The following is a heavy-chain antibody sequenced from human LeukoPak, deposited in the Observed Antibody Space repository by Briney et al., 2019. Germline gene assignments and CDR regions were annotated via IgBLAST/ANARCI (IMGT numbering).Heavy chain of an antibody. D-gene: IGHD6-13*01. Sequence: TPSETLSLTCAVYGGSFSGYYWSWIRQPPGKGLEWIGEINHSGSTNYNPSLKSRVTISVDTSKNQFSLKLSSVTAADTAVYYCARGPIAAAKYYYYYGMDVWGQGTTVTVSS. CDR3: ARGPIAAAKYYYYYGMDV. V-gene: IGHV4-34*01. J-gene: IGHJ6*02. CDR1: GGSFSGYY. CDR2: INHSGST.